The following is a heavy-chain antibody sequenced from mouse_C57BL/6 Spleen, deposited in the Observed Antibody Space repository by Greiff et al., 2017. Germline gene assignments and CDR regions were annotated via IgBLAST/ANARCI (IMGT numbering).Heavy chain of an antibody. CDR1: GYTFTSYW. V-gene: IGHV1-61*01. D-gene: IGHD2-4*01. Sequence: QVQLQQSGAELVRPGSSVKLSCKASGYTFTSYWMDWVKQRPGQGLEWIGNIYPSDSETHYNQKFKDKATLTVDKSSSTAYMQLSSLTSEDSAVYYCARVYYDYDEGYYFDYWGQGTTLTVSS. CDR3: ARVYYDYDEGYYFDY. J-gene: IGHJ2*01. CDR2: IYPSDSET.